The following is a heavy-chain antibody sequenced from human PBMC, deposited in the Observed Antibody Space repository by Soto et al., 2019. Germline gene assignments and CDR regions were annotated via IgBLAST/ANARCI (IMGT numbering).Heavy chain of an antibody. CDR1: GFSLSTSGMC. CDR2: IDWDDDK. Sequence: SGPTLVNPTQTLTLTCTLSGFSLSTSGMCVSWIRQPPGKALEWLALIDWDDDKYYSISLKTRLTISKDTSKNQVVLTMTNMDPVDTATYYCAPSYDYYGMDVWGQATTITVSS. V-gene: IGHV2-70*01. D-gene: IGHD3-3*01. CDR3: APSYDYYGMDV. J-gene: IGHJ6*02.